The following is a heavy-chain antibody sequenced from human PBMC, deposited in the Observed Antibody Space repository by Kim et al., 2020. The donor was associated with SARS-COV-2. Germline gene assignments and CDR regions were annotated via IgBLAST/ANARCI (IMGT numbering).Heavy chain of an antibody. D-gene: IGHD4-17*01. Sequence: SVKVSCKASGGTFSNYAVSWVRHAPGQGLEWMGGIIPIFGPVNYARKFQGRITITADESTTAYMELSSLRSEDTAVYYCARAVTTLFIGGDAFDIWGQGTMITVSS. CDR3: ARAVTTLFIGGDAFDI. J-gene: IGHJ3*02. V-gene: IGHV1-69*13. CDR1: GGTFSNYA. CDR2: IIPIFGPV.